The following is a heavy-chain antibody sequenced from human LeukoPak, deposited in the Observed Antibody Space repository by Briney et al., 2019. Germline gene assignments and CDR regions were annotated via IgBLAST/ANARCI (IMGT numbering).Heavy chain of an antibody. CDR1: GFTFSSYW. D-gene: IGHD3-16*01. CDR3: ARGGGLDV. CDR2: INHNGNVN. Sequence: GGSLRLSCAASGFTFSSYWMNWARQARGRGLEWVASINHNGNVNYYVDSVKGRFTISRDNAKNSLYLQMSNLRAEDTAVYFCARGGGLDVWGQGATVTVSS. V-gene: IGHV3-7*03. J-gene: IGHJ6*02.